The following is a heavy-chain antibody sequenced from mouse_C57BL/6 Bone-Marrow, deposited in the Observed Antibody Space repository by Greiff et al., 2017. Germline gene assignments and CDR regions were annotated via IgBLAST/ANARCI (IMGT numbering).Heavy chain of an antibody. D-gene: IGHD2-2*01. J-gene: IGHJ2*01. CDR3: ARGTMVTDD. Sequence: QVQLQQPGAELVMPGASVKLSCKASGYTFTSYWMHWVKQRPGQGLEWIGEIDPSDSYTNYNQKFKGKSTLTVDKSSSTAYMQLSSLTSEDSAVYYCARGTMVTDDWGQGTTLTVSS. V-gene: IGHV1-69*01. CDR2: IDPSDSYT. CDR1: GYTFTSYW.